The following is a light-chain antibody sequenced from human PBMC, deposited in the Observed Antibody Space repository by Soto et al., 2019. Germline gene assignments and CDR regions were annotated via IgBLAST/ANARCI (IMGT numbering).Light chain of an antibody. CDR1: QSVSSTF. CDR2: GAS. V-gene: IGKV3-20*01. J-gene: IGKJ1*01. CDR3: QQYGTSLKWT. Sequence: EVVLTQSPGTLSLFPGERATLSCRANQSVSSTFLAWYQQKPGQAPRLLIYGASRRATGIPDRSSGSGSGTDFTLTISRLEPEDFAVYYCQQYGTSLKWTFGQGTKVGVK.